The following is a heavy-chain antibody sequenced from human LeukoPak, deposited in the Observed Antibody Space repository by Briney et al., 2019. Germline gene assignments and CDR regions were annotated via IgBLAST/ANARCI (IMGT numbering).Heavy chain of an antibody. V-gene: IGHV3-30*18. CDR2: ISYDGSNK. J-gene: IGHJ6*02. CDR3: AKVYPADYDILTGLYYYYYYGMDV. D-gene: IGHD3-9*01. Sequence: GGSLRPSCAASGLTFSSYGMHWVRQAPGKGLEWVAVISYDGSNKYYADSVKGRFTISRDNSKNTLYLQMNSLRAEDTAVYYCAKVYPADYDILTGLYYYYYYGMDVWGQGTTVTVSS. CDR1: GLTFSSYG.